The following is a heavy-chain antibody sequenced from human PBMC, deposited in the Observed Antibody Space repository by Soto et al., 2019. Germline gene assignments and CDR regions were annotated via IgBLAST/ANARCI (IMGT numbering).Heavy chain of an antibody. V-gene: IGHV3-11*03. Sequence: PWGSLRLSCVAPGFDFGDFHISWGSKAPGKGLELISYISSSLGHTDYAESVKGRFTISRGNAKSSVFLELSDLRSDDTAVYYCAANWNFGLNFWGQGTLVTVS. CDR1: GFDFGDFH. CDR3: AANWNFGLNF. J-gene: IGHJ4*02. D-gene: IGHD1-1*01. CDR2: ISSSLGHT.